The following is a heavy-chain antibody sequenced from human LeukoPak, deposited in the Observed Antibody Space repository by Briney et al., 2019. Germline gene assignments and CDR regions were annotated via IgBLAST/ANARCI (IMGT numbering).Heavy chain of an antibody. D-gene: IGHD2-2*01. Sequence: GASVKVSCKASGYTFTGYYMHWVRQAPGQGLEWMGWVNPNSGGTKYAQKFQGRVTMTRDTSISTVYMELRTLRSDDTAVYYFGRDLPAAPGVSDYLGGGTLVTDSS. V-gene: IGHV1-2*02. J-gene: IGHJ4*02. CDR2: VNPNSGGT. CDR1: GYTFTGYY. CDR3: GRDLPAAPGVSDY.